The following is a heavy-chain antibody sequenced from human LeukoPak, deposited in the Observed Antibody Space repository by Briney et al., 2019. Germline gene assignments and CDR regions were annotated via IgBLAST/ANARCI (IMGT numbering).Heavy chain of an antibody. V-gene: IGHV1-18*01. J-gene: IGHJ4*02. CDR2: ISGYNGNT. D-gene: IGHD1-26*01. Sequence: RASVKVSCKASGYTFTTYNINWVRQAPGQGLEWMGWISGYNGNTNYAQKLQGRVTMTTDTSTSTAYMELRSLRSDDTAVYYCAREGELLWDYWGQGTLVTVSS. CDR1: GYTFTTYN. CDR3: AREGELLWDY.